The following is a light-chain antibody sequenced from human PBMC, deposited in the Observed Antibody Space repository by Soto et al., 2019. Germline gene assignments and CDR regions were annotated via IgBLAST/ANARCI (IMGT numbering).Light chain of an antibody. Sequence: QSVLTQPASVSGSPGHRLTFSCTGPTGEVGINNFFSWSQQHPGKAPKLMIYEGSKRPSGVSNRFSGSKSGNTASLTISGLQAEDEADYYCCSYAGSSTYVFATGTKVTVL. CDR2: EGS. CDR1: TGEVGINNF. CDR3: CSYAGSSTYV. V-gene: IGLV2-23*01. J-gene: IGLJ1*01.